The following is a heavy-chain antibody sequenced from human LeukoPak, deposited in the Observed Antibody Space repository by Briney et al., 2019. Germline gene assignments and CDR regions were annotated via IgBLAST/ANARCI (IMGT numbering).Heavy chain of an antibody. J-gene: IGHJ4*02. V-gene: IGHV4-4*07. CDR1: GGSISSDY. Sequence: SETLSLTCTVSGGSISSDYWSWIRQPAGKGLEWTGRIYTSVSTNYNPSLKSRVTMSVDTSKNQFSLKLSSVTAADTAVYYCARDSSGWSRNYGFDYWGQGTLVTVSS. D-gene: IGHD6-19*01. CDR3: ARDSSGWSRNYGFDY. CDR2: IYTSVST.